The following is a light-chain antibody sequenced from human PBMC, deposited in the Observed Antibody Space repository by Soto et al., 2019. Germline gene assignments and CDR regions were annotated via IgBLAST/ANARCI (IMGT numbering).Light chain of an antibody. CDR2: EVN. CDR1: SFDVDDYNS. J-gene: IGLJ1*01. V-gene: IGLV2-14*01. Sequence: QSALTQPASVSGSPGQSITISCTGTSFDVDDYNSVSWYQQPPGKAPKLIIYEVNNRPSGVSNRFSGSNSDNTASLTISGLQAEDEADYYCSLYTTSSTPYYVFGTGTKVTV. CDR3: SLYTTSSTPYYV.